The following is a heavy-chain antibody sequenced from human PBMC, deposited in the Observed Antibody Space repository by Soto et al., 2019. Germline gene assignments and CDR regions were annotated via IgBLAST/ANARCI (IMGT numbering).Heavy chain of an antibody. D-gene: IGHD3-3*01. CDR3: ATLSGRVDDAFDI. V-gene: IGHV1-24*01. CDR2: FDPEDGET. CDR1: GYTLTELS. Sequence: WASVKVSCKVSGYTLTELSMHWVRQAPGKGLEWMGGFDPEDGETIYAQKFQGRVTMTEDTSTDTAYMELSSLRSEDTAVYYCATLSGRVDDAFDIWGQGTMVTVSS. J-gene: IGHJ3*02.